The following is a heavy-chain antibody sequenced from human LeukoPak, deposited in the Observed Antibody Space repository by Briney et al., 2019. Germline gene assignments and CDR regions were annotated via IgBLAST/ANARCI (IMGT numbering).Heavy chain of an antibody. CDR2: INPSGDNT. D-gene: IGHD1-14*01. CDR1: GYTFTNNF. J-gene: IGHJ6*03. V-gene: IGHV1-46*01. Sequence: ASVKVSCKASGYTFTNNFMHWVRQAPGQGLEWMGIINPSGDNTWYAQKFQGRVTMTRDMATSTDYMEVSSLRSEDTAVYYCAREKGSGYYYYYYMDVWGKGTTVTVSS. CDR3: AREKGSGYYYYYYMDV.